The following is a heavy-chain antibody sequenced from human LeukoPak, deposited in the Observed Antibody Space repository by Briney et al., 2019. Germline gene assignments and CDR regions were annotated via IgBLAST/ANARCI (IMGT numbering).Heavy chain of an antibody. CDR2: ISGSSSYI. V-gene: IGHV3-21*01. J-gene: IGHJ6*03. Sequence: PGGSLRLSCAASGLTFSSYSMNWVRQAPGKGLEWVSSISGSSSYIYYADSVKGRFTISRDNAKNSLYLQMNSLRAEDTAVYCSAIGGPPIHYCYYYMDVGGKGTTVTVSS. CDR1: GLTFSSYS. CDR3: AIGGPPIHYCYYYMDV. D-gene: IGHD2-15*01.